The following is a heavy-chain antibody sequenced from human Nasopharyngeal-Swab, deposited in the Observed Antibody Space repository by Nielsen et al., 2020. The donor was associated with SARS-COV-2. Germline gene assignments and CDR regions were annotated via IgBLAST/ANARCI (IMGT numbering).Heavy chain of an antibody. CDR2: INWNGGST. CDR1: GFTFDDYG. CDR3: AREYYDGGFDP. J-gene: IGHJ5*02. Sequence: GGSLRLSCAASGFTFDDYGMSWVRQAPGKGLEWVSGINWNGGSTGYADPAKGRFTISRDNAKNSLYLQMNSLRAEDTALYHCAREYYDGGFDPWGQGTLVTVSS. D-gene: IGHD3-3*01. V-gene: IGHV3-20*01.